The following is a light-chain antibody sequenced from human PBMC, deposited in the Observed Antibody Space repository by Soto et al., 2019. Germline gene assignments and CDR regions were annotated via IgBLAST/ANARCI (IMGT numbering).Light chain of an antibody. CDR1: QTIDTN. V-gene: IGKV3-20*01. J-gene: IGKJ5*01. CDR3: QQYGSSPIT. Sequence: EIVMTQSASTLSGSAGESATLSWRASQTIDTNLAWYQQKPGQAPSLLIYATSSRATGIPDRFSGSGSGTDFTLTISRLETEDFAVNYCQQYGSSPITFGQGTRLEIK. CDR2: ATS.